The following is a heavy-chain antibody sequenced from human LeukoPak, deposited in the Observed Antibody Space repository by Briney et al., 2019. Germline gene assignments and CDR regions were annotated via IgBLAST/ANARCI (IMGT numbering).Heavy chain of an antibody. D-gene: IGHD5-24*01. CDR1: GFTFSDFW. CDR3: ANGDGFDY. V-gene: IGHV3-7*01. Sequence: GGSLRLSCATSGFTFSDFWMSWVRQAPGKGLEWVANIKQDGSEKYYVDSVKGRFTISRDNAKNSLYLQMNSLRAEDTAVYYCANGDGFDYWGQGTLVTVSS. J-gene: IGHJ4*02. CDR2: IKQDGSEK.